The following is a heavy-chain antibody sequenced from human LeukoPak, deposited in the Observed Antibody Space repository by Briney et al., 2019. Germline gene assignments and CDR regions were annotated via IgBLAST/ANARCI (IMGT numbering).Heavy chain of an antibody. CDR2: ISSSSSYI. CDR3: ARGGIVVVPAAQDYDAFDI. D-gene: IGHD2-2*01. Sequence: PGGSLRLSCAASGFTFSSYSMNWVRQAPGKGLEWVSSISSSSSYIYYADSVKGRFTISRDNAKNSLYLQMNSLRAEDTAVYYCARGGIVVVPAAQDYDAFDIWGQGTMVAVSS. J-gene: IGHJ3*02. CDR1: GFTFSSYS. V-gene: IGHV3-21*01.